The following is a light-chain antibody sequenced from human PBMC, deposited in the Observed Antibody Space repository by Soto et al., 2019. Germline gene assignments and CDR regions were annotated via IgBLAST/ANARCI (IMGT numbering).Light chain of an antibody. J-gene: IGKJ4*01. CDR2: DAS. V-gene: IGKV3-11*01. CDR1: QSLTSS. Sequence: EIVLTQSPATLSSSPGERATLSCRASQSLTSSLAWYQQKPGQAPRLVIYDASTWDTGIPDRFSGSGSGTEFTLTINSLEPEDSAVYYCQQRSTWPRTFGGGTKVEIK. CDR3: QQRSTWPRT.